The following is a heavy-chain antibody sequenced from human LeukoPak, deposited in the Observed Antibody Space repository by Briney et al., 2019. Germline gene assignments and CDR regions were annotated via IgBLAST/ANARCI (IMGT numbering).Heavy chain of an antibody. J-gene: IGHJ2*01. D-gene: IGHD2/OR15-2a*01. V-gene: IGHV3-11*04. CDR2: MSSTGNTI. CDR1: GFTLRDYY. Sequence: GGSLRLSCAASGFTLRDYYMSWIRQAPGKGLEWISYMSSTGNTIYYAESVKGLFTVSRDSANNSMSLQMTSLRAEDSAVYYCARGSSYFTYFDLWGRDTLVTVSS. CDR3: ARGSSYFTYFDL.